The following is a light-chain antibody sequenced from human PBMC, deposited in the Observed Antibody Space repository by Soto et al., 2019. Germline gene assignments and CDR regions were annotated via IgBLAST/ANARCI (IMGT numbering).Light chain of an antibody. J-gene: IGKJ1*01. CDR2: KAS. V-gene: IGKV1-5*03. Sequence: DIQMTQSPSTLSASVGDRVTITCRSSQSIGSWLAWYQQKPGKATKLLIYKASTLESGVPSNFSGSGSGTEFTLSISSLQPEDFATYYCQQYNSYPWTFGQGTKV. CDR1: QSIGSW. CDR3: QQYNSYPWT.